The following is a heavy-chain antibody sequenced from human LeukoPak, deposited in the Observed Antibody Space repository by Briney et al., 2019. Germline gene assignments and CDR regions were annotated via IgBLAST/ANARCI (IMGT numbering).Heavy chain of an antibody. CDR1: GFTSSSYA. V-gene: IGHV3-23*01. CDR2: ISGSGGST. D-gene: IGHD3-22*01. J-gene: IGHJ4*02. CDR3: AKELRPYDSSGPDY. Sequence: PGGSLRLSCAASGFTSSSYAMSWVRQAPGKGLEWVSAISGSGGSTYYADSVKGRFTISRDNSKNTLYLQMNSLRAEDTAVYYCAKELRPYDSSGPDYWGQGTLVTVSS.